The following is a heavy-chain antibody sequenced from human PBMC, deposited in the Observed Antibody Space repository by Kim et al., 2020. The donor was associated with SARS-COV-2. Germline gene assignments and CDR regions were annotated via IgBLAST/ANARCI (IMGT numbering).Heavy chain of an antibody. J-gene: IGHJ4*02. Sequence: GGSLRLSCAASGFTFSSYAMHWVRQAPGKGLEWVAVISYDGSNKYYADSVKGRFTISRDNSKNTLYLQMNSLRAEDTAVYYCARDYHTYAYCSGGSCSVDYWSQGTLVTVSS. V-gene: IGHV3-30-3*01. D-gene: IGHD2-15*01. CDR2: ISYDGSNK. CDR3: ARDYHTYAYCSGGSCSVDY. CDR1: GFTFSSYA.